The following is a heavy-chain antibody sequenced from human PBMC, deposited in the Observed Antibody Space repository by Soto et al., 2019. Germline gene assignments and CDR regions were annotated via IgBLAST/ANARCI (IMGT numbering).Heavy chain of an antibody. J-gene: IGHJ4*02. V-gene: IGHV4-34*01. D-gene: IGHD5-12*01. CDR1: GGRLSSYY. CDR3: ARGRPGGYSGYDPYFGD. CDR2: INRSGST. Sequence: EPLPLTCAFDGGRLSSYYWSWIRQPPGKGLEWIGEINRSGSTNYTPSLKSRVTISVDTSKNQFSLKLSSVTAADTAVYYCARGRPGGYSGYDPYFGDWGQGTLVIVSS.